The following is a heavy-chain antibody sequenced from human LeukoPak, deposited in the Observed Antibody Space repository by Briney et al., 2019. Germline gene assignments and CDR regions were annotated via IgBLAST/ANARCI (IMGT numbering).Heavy chain of an antibody. CDR1: GSTFSSYA. J-gene: IGHJ4*02. D-gene: IGHD1-1*01. Sequence: GGSLRLSCAASGSTFSSYAMHWVRQAPGKGLEWVAVISYDGSNKYYADSVKGRFTISRDNARNSLYLQLNSLRVEDTAVYYCARDRKVEPLPEYWGQGTLVTVSS. V-gene: IGHV3-30*04. CDR2: ISYDGSNK. CDR3: ARDRKVEPLPEY.